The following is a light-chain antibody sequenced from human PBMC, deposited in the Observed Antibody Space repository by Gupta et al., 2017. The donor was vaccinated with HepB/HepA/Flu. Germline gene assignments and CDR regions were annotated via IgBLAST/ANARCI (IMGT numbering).Light chain of an antibody. CDR1: SSDVGVYNY. CDR3: SSYTSSSTLV. CDR2: DVS. Sequence: SALTQPASVSGSPARSITISCTGTSSDVGVYNYVSWYQQNPGKAPKLLIYDVSHRPSGVSNRFSGSKSGNTASLTISGLQAEDEADYYCSSYTSSSTLVFGGGTKLTVL. J-gene: IGLJ2*01. V-gene: IGLV2-14*01.